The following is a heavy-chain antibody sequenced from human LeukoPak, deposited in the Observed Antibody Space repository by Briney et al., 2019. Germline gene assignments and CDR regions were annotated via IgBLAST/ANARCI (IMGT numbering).Heavy chain of an antibody. Sequence: GGSLRVSCAASGFTFSSYSMNWVRQAPGKGLEWVSSISSSSSYIYYADSMKGRFTISRDNAKNSLYLQMNSLRGEDKAVYYCAKGFRDYDILTGYIWVDYLGQGTLVTVSS. V-gene: IGHV3-21*01. CDR3: AKGFRDYDILTGYIWVDY. CDR2: ISSSSSYI. J-gene: IGHJ4*02. CDR1: GFTFSSYS. D-gene: IGHD3-9*01.